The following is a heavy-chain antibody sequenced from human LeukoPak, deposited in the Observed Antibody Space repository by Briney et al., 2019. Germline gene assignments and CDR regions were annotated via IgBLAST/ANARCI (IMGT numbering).Heavy chain of an antibody. CDR1: GFTFDDYA. CDR3: ARAFGDYVLGWFDP. V-gene: IGHV3-20*04. J-gene: IGHJ5*02. Sequence: GGSLRLSCAASGFTFDDYAMNWVRHAPGKGREWVAGINWNGGRRSYADSVKGRFTISRDDAKNSLYLQMNSLRAEDTALYYCARAFGDYVLGWFDPWGQGTLVTVSS. D-gene: IGHD4-17*01. CDR2: INWNGGRR.